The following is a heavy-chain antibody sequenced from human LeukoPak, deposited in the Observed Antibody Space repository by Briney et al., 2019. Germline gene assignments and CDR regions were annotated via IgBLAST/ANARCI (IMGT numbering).Heavy chain of an antibody. D-gene: IGHD6-19*01. J-gene: IGHJ4*02. CDR1: GFTFSHYS. Sequence: GGSLRLSCAASGFTFSHYSMNWVRQAPGKGLEWLSYISSSGTTIYYADAVKGRFIISRDNAKNSLYLQMSSLRAEDTALYLCAGGDRNGWYFYYWGQGTLVTVSS. CDR3: AGGDRNGWYFYY. CDR2: ISSSGTTI. V-gene: IGHV3-48*04.